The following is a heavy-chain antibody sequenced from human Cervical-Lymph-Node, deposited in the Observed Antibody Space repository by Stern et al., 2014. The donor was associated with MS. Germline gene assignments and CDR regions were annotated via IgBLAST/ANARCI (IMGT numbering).Heavy chain of an antibody. V-gene: IGHV1-2*06. Sequence: QLVQSGAEVKKPGASVKVSCSTSGYIFTAYYIHWVRQAPGKGLTWMGRLNPSSGATDLAQTFQGRVTMTRDTSISTAYLELTSLTSDDTAVYYCARSITVTPLEYWGQGTLVAVSS. CDR2: LNPSSGAT. CDR3: ARSITVTPLEY. D-gene: IGHD4-17*01. CDR1: GYIFTAYY. J-gene: IGHJ4*02.